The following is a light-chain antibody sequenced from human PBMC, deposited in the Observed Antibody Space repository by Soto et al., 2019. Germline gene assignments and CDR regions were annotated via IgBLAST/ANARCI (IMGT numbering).Light chain of an antibody. CDR3: QSYDSSLSGSV. J-gene: IGLJ3*02. Sequence: QSVLTQPPSVSGAPGQRVTISCTGSSSNSGAGYDVHWYQQLPGTAPKLLIYGNNNRPSGVPDRFSVSKSGTSASLAITGRQDEDEADDYCQSYDSSLSGSVFGGGTKLTV. CDR1: SSNSGAGYD. V-gene: IGLV1-40*01. CDR2: GNN.